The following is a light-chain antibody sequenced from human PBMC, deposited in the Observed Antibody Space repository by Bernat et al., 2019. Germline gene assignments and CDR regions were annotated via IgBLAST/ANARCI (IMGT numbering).Light chain of an antibody. CDR1: SSDVGGYDY. J-gene: IGLJ1*01. CDR3: CSYTSSSTYV. V-gene: IGLV2-14*01. CDR2: YVS. Sequence: QSALTQPASVSGSPGQSITISCTGTSSDVGGYDYVSWYQQPPGKAPKLMIYYVSHRPSGVSNRFSGSQSGNTASLTISRLQAEDEADYYCCSYTSSSTYVFGSGTKVTVL.